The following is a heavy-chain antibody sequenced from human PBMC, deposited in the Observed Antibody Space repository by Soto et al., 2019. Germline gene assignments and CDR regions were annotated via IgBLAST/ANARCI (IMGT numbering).Heavy chain of an antibody. J-gene: IGHJ4*02. CDR2: ISTYNGNP. CDR3: ARGRTRALDY. CDR1: GYIFTSQG. D-gene: IGHD1-7*01. V-gene: IGHV1-18*01. Sequence: QIQLLQSGAEVKKPGASVKVSCKASGYIFTSQGISWVRQAPGQGLEWMGWISTYNGNPNYAQKLQGRVTMTTNTSTTTAFLELRSLTSDDTAVYYCARGRTRALDYWGQGTPVIVSS.